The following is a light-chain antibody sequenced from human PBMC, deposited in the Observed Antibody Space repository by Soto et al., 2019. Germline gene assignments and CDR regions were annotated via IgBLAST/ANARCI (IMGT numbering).Light chain of an antibody. CDR1: QSVGRNY. CDR2: DAS. J-gene: IGKJ4*01. CDR3: QQYASPPLT. Sequence: EIVLTQSPGTLSVSPGERATLSCRASQSVGRNYLAWYQQKPGQAPRLLIYDASSRATGLPDRFSGSGSGTDFTFTISRLEPEDFAEYSCQQYASPPLTFGGGTKVEAK. V-gene: IGKV3-20*01.